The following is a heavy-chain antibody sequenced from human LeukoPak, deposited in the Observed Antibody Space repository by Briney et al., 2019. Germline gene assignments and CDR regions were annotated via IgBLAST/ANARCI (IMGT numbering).Heavy chain of an antibody. V-gene: IGHV1-18*01. CDR2: ISAYNGNT. CDR1: GYTFTSYG. Sequence: ASVKVSCKASGYTFTSYGISWVRQAPGQGLEWMGWISAYNGNTNYAQKLQGRVTMTTDTSTSTAYMELRSLRSDDTDVYYCAREQLRYFDWLLPSRNYFDYWGQGTLVTVSS. D-gene: IGHD3-9*01. J-gene: IGHJ4*02. CDR3: AREQLRYFDWLLPSRNYFDY.